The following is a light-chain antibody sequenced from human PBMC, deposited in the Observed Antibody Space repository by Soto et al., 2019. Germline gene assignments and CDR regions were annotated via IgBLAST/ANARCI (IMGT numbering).Light chain of an antibody. CDR3: LQAYSFPIT. J-gene: IGKJ5*01. Sequence: DIQMTQSPSSVSASVGDTVTITCRASHYIDSWLAWYQQKPGKAPKLLIYDASRLRSGVPSTFSGSRSGTDFTLTITDLQPEDFATYYCLQAYSFPITFGQGTRLEIK. V-gene: IGKV1-12*01. CDR2: DAS. CDR1: HYIDSW.